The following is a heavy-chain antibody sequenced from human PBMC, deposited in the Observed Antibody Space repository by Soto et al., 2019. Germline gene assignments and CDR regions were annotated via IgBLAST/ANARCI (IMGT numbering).Heavy chain of an antibody. CDR2: ISGNSGSL. CDR3: AKDRYSSSAYYYYGMDA. Sequence: EVQLVESGGGLVQPGRSLRLSCAASGFIFDDYAMPWVRQAPGKGLEWVSVISGNSGSLGYADSVKGRFTISRDNAKNSLYLQMNSLRAEDTALYYCAKDRYSSSAYYYYGMDAWGHGTTVTVSS. D-gene: IGHD6-6*01. J-gene: IGHJ6*02. CDR1: GFIFDDYA. V-gene: IGHV3-9*01.